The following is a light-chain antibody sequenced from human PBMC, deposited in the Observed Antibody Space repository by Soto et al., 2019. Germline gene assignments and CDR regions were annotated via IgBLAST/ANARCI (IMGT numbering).Light chain of an antibody. CDR3: ATWDDSLNGWV. CDR2: NNN. CDR1: SSNIGDNT. V-gene: IGLV1-44*01. J-gene: IGLJ3*02. Sequence: QSVLTQPPSASGTPGQRVTISCSGGSSNIGDNTVNWYQQLPGTAPQLLIYNNNQRPSGVPDRFSGSKSGTSASLAISGLQSEDEADYYCATWDDSLNGWVFGGGTKLTVL.